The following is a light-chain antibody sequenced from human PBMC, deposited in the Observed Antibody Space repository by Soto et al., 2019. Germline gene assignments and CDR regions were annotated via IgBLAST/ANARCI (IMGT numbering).Light chain of an antibody. CDR2: GNT. J-gene: IGLJ2*01. CDR1: SSNIGAGCD. Sequence: QSVLTQPPSVSGAPGQRVTMSCTGSSSNIGAGCDVHWYQHLPGTAPKLLIYGNTNRPSGVPDRFSGSKSGTSASLAITGLQAEDEADYCCQSYDTSLSGPVVFGGGTKLTVL. CDR3: QSYDTSLSGPVV. V-gene: IGLV1-40*01.